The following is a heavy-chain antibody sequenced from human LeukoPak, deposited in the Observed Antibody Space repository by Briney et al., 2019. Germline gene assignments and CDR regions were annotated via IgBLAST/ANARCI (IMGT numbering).Heavy chain of an antibody. CDR3: ARGDQNFDY. CDR2: IYHSGST. V-gene: IGHV4-38-2*02. Sequence: SETLSLTCTVSGYSISSGYYWGWIRQPPGKGLEWIGSIYHSGSTYYNPSLKSRVTISVDTSKNQFSLQLNSVTPEDTAVYYCARGDQNFDYWGQGTLVTVSS. D-gene: IGHD2-2*01. CDR1: GYSISSGYY. J-gene: IGHJ4*02.